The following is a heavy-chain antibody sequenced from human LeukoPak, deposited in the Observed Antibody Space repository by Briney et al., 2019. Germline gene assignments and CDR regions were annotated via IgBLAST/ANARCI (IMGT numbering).Heavy chain of an antibody. CDR1: GHTFTGYY. V-gene: IGHV1-46*01. J-gene: IGHJ4*02. CDR3: AREDDGCSGGSCYFDY. Sequence: ASVKVSCKASGHTFTGYYMHWVRQAPGQGLEWMGIINPSGGSTSYAQKFQGRVTMTRDMSTSTVYMELSSLRSEDTAVYYCAREDDGCSGGSCYFDYWGQGTLVTVSS. D-gene: IGHD2-15*01. CDR2: INPSGGST.